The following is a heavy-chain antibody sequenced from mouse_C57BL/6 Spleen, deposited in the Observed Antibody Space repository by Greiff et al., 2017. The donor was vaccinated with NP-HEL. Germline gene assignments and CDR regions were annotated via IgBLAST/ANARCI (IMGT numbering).Heavy chain of an antibody. V-gene: IGHV2-2*01. CDR1: GFSLTSYG. CDR2: IWSGGST. CDR3: ARNSWDGGDYAMDY. J-gene: IGHJ4*01. D-gene: IGHD4-1*01. Sequence: QVQLKESGPGLVQPSQSLSITCTVSGFSLTSYGVHWVRQSPGKGLEWLGVIWSGGSTDYNAAFISRLSISKDNSKSQVFFKMNSLQADDTAIYYCARNSWDGGDYAMDYWGQGTSVTVSS.